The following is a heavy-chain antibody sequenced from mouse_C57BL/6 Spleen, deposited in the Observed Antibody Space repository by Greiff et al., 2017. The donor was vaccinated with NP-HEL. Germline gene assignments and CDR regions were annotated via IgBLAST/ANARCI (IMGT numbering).Heavy chain of an antibody. J-gene: IGHJ3*01. CDR2: IYPGDGDT. Sequence: VQLQQSGAELVKPGASVKISCKASGYAFSSYWMNWVKQRPGKGLEWIGQIYPGDGDTNYNGKFKGKATLTADKSSSTAYMQLSSLTSEDSAVYFCARVANWWTWFAYWGQGTLVTVSA. CDR3: ARVANWWTWFAY. D-gene: IGHD1-1*02. V-gene: IGHV1-80*01. CDR1: GYAFSSYW.